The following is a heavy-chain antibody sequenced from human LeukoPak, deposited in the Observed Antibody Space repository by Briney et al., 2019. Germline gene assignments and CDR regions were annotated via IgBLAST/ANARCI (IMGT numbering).Heavy chain of an antibody. CDR3: ARLYTDYTENWFDP. D-gene: IGHD4-11*01. CDR2: IYYSGST. Sequence: SLTLSLTCTVSGGSISSGGYCWSWIRQHPGKGLEWIGYIYYSGSTYYNPSLKSRVTISVDTSKNQFSLRLRSVTAADTAVYYCARLYTDYTENWFDPWGQGTLATVSS. V-gene: IGHV4-31*03. J-gene: IGHJ5*02. CDR1: GGSISSGGYC.